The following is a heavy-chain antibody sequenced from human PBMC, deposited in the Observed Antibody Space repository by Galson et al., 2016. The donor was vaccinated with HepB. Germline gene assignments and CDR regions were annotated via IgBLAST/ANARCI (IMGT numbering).Heavy chain of an antibody. V-gene: IGHV3-15*07. CDR3: TTDWSKSGWYAHVLRT. Sequence: SLRLSCAASGFTFKWAWMYWVRQAPGKGLEWVGHIESDADGASPGYSAPVNGRFTISRDDSKNTVSLHMNSLKIEDTAVYYCTTDWSKSGWYAHVLRTWGQGTLVSVSS. D-gene: IGHD6-19*01. CDR1: GFTFKWAW. J-gene: IGHJ5*02. CDR2: IESDADGASP.